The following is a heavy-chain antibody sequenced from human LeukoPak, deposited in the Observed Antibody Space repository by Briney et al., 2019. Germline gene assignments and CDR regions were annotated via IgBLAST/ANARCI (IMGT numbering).Heavy chain of an antibody. CDR3: ARGDYGGNSGRLGY. CDR2: ISAYNGNT. D-gene: IGHD4-23*01. J-gene: IGHJ4*02. Sequence: ASVKVSCKASGYTFTGYYMHWVRQAPGQGLEWMGWISAYNGNTNYAQKLQGRVTMTTDTSTSTAYMELRSLRSDDTAVYYCARGDYGGNSGRLGYWGQGTLVTVSP. CDR1: GYTFTGYY. V-gene: IGHV1-18*04.